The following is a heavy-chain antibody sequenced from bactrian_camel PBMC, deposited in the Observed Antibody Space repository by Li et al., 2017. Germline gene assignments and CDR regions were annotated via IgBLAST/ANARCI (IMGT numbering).Heavy chain of an antibody. CDR1: RWTISSHC. D-gene: IGHD2*01. J-gene: IGHJ4*01. V-gene: IGHV3-3*01. CDR2: ISSDSGTT. CDR3: MAGQDCGRWYEGSFPY. Sequence: HVQLVESGGGSVQAGGSLRLSCAASRWTISSHCMGWFRQAPGKEREAVAVISSDSGTTYYADTVKGRFTISHDKASNTVYLQMDNLKPEDTAMYQCMAGQDCGRWYEGSFPYWGQGTQVTVS.